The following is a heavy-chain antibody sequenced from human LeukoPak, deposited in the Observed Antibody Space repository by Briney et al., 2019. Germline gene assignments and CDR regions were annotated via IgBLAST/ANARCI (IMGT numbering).Heavy chain of an antibody. D-gene: IGHD3-16*01. CDR2: ISSSGSTI. J-gene: IGHJ4*02. CDR3: AREKAEGADY. Sequence: GGSLRLSCAASGFTFNSYEMNWVRQAPGKGLEWVSYISSSGSTIYYADSVKGRFTISRDNAKNSLYLQMNSLRAEDTAVYYCAREKAEGADYWGQGTLVTVSS. CDR1: GFTFNSYE. V-gene: IGHV3-48*03.